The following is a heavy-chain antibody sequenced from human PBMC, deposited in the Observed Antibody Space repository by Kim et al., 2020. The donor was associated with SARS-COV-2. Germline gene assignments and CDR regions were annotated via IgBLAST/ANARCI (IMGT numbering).Heavy chain of an antibody. V-gene: IGHV3-30-3*01. CDR3: ARAASAPQLDDFWSGYWGNYYYYGMDV. Sequence: GGSLRLSCAASGFTFSSYAMHWVRQAPGKGLEWVAVISYDGSNKYYADSVKGRFTISRDNSKNTLYLQMNSLRAEDTAVYYCARAASAPQLDDFWSGYWGNYYYYGMDVWGQGTTDTVSS. D-gene: IGHD3-3*01. CDR1: GFTFSSYA. CDR2: ISYDGSNK. J-gene: IGHJ6*02.